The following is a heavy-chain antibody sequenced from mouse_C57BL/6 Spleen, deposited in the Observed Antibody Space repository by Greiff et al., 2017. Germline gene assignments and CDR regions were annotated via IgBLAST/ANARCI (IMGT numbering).Heavy chain of an antibody. CDR1: GYTFTSYW. V-gene: IGHV1-69*01. Sequence: QVQLQQPGAELVMPGASVKLSCKASGYTFTSYWMHWVKQRPGQGLEWIGEIDPSDSYTNYNQKFKGKSTLTVDKSSSTAYMQLSSLTSEDSAVYYCARADISHFGYWGQGTTLTVSS. J-gene: IGHJ2*01. CDR2: IDPSDSYT. CDR3: ARADISHFGY.